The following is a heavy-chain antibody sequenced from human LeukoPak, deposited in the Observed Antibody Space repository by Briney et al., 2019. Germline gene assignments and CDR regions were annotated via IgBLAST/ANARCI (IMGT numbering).Heavy chain of an antibody. CDR1: GFTFSSYW. CDR2: IKQDGSEK. D-gene: IGHD1-1*01. CDR3: ARGVPTGIDYFDY. J-gene: IGHJ4*02. V-gene: IGHV3-7*03. Sequence: GGSLRLSCAASGFTFSSYWMTWVRQAPGKGLEWVANIKQDGSEKYYVDSVKGRFTISRDNAKNSLYLQMNSLRVEDTAVYYCARGVPTGIDYFDYWGQGTLVTVSS.